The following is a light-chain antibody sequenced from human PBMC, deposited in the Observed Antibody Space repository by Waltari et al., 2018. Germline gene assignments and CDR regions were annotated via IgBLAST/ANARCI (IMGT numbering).Light chain of an antibody. V-gene: IGLV1-47*01. J-gene: IGLJ2*01. CDR2: NND. CDR1: SSNIGANF. CDR3: ASWDDSMSVA. Sequence: QSVLTQPPSASGTPGQTVTISCSGTSSNIGANFVFWYQQLPGSAPRLIIYNNDRRPSGVPDRFSGSKSGTSCSLVISGIRAEDEADYICASWDDSMSVAFGGGTKLTVL.